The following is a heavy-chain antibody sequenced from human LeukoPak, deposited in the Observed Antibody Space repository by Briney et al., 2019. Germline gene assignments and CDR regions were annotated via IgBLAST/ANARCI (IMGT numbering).Heavy chain of an antibody. CDR2: MNLSSGNT. V-gene: IGHV1-8*01. J-gene: IGHJ5*02. CDR1: GYTFSSYD. D-gene: IGHD2-21*01. Sequence: GASVKVSCKTSGYTFSSYDTNWVRQATGRGLEWMGWMNLSSGNTGYAQKFQGRVTMTRNTSITTAYMELSSLRSEDTAVYYGARSKGIGPRDNWFDPWGQGTLVTVSS. CDR3: ARSKGIGPRDNWFDP.